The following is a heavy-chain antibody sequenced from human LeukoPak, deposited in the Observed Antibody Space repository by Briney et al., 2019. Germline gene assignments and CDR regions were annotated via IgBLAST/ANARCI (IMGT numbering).Heavy chain of an antibody. CDR2: ISYDGSNK. CDR1: GFTFSSYG. CDR3: ARGRSGEVIFRVDHGMDV. D-gene: IGHD3-3*01. J-gene: IGHJ6*02. V-gene: IGHV3-30*03. Sequence: QPGGSLRLSCAASGFTFSSYGMHWVRQAPGKGLEWVAVISYDGSNKYYADSVKGRFTISRDNSKNTLYLQMNSLRAEDTAVYYCARGRSGEVIFRVDHGMDVWGQGTTVTVSS.